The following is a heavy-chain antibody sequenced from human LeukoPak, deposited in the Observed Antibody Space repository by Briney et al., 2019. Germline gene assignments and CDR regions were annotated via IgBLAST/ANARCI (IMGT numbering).Heavy chain of an antibody. J-gene: IGHJ6*03. CDR1: GFTFSSYA. D-gene: IGHD3-16*02. CDR3: VRGASLAYYMDV. Sequence: GGSLRLSCAASGFTFSSYAMHWVRQAPGKGLEWVAVISYDGSNKYYADSVKGRFAISRDDAKNTVHLQMYSLGAEDSAVYYCVRGASLAYYMDVWGKGTTVTVSS. V-gene: IGHV3-30*09. CDR2: ISYDGSNK.